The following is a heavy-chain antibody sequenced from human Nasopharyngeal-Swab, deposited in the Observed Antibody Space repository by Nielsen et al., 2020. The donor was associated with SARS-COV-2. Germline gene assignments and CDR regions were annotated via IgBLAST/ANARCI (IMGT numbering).Heavy chain of an antibody. D-gene: IGHD3-22*01. CDR2: IVGNGATT. Sequence: GESLKISCAASGFTFNNFAMSWVRQAPGKGLEWVSVIVGNGATTYYTASVKGRFTISRDNYRNTLYLQMNSLRADDTAVYYCAKDGTIGYSHFDDWGQGTLVTVSS. V-gene: IGHV3-23*01. CDR1: GFTFNNFA. J-gene: IGHJ4*02. CDR3: AKDGTIGYSHFDD.